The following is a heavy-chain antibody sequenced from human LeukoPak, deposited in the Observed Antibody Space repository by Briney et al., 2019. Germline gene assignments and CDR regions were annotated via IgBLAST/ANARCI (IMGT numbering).Heavy chain of an antibody. J-gene: IGHJ3*02. CDR1: GFTVSSNY. CDR3: ARDLLHAFDI. CDR2: IYSGGST. V-gene: IGHV3-53*01. Sequence: PGGSLRLSCAASGFTVSSNYMSWVRQAPGKGLEWVSVIYSGGSTYYADSVKGRFTVSRDNSKNTLYLQMNSLRAEDTAVYYCARDLLHAFDIWGQGTTVTVSS.